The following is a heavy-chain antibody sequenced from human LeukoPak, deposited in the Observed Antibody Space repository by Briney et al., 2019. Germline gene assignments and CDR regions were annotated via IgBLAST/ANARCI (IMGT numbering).Heavy chain of an antibody. D-gene: IGHD6-13*01. CDR2: INPNSGGT. V-gene: IGHV1-2*02. CDR1: GYTFTGCY. J-gene: IGHJ4*02. Sequence: VASVKVSCKASGYTFTGCYIHWVRQAPGQGLEWMGWINPNSGGTNNAQNFQDRVTMTRDTSISTAYMELGRLRSDDTAVYYCARDISAVGTYDYWGQGTLVTVSS. CDR3: ARDISAVGTYDY.